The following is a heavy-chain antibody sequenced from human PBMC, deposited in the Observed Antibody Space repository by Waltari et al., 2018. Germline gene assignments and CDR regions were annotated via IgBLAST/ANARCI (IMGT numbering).Heavy chain of an antibody. Sequence: VRPLESGGGLVQPGDSLTLSCASSGFTLGRLRMPWVSQDPARGLVWVARIDSYGTSKRYADSVKGRFTIARDNAKNTLYLQMKRLRVEDTAVYYCAKVAPRTYRSPVPGRDYYYGMDVWGQGTTVTVFS. J-gene: IGHJ6*02. D-gene: IGHD6-13*01. CDR3: AKVAPRTYRSPVPGRDYYYGMDV. V-gene: IGHV3-74*01. CDR1: GFTLGRLR. CDR2: IDSYGTSK.